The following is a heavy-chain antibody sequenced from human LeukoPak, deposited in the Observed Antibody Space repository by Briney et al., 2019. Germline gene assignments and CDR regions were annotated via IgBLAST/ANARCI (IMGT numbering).Heavy chain of an antibody. CDR3: ARGCTSTSCYNNYFDP. J-gene: IGHJ5*02. D-gene: IGHD2-2*01. V-gene: IGHV4-59*01. CDR2: VYYGGTT. Sequence: SETLSLTCTVSGGSISTFYWNWIRQPPGKGLEWIGNVYYGGTTNHNPSLNSRVTISVDTSKNQFSLKLSSVTAADTAVYYCARGCTSTSCYNNYFDPWGQGTLVTVSS. CDR1: GGSISTFY.